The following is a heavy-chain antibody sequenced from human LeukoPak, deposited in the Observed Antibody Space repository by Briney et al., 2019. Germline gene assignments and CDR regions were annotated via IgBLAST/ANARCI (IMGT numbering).Heavy chain of an antibody. V-gene: IGHV4-4*09. CDR2: IYTSEST. D-gene: IGHD5-12*01. CDR1: GDSSSNYY. CDR3: ARGSGWLPSN. J-gene: IGHJ4*02. Sequence: SETLSLTCSVSGDSSSNYYWSWFRQPPGEGLEWIGLIYTSESTNHNPSLKSRVHKSVDTSNSQFSLNLNSVAAADTAVYFCARGSGWLPSNWGQGTLVTVSS.